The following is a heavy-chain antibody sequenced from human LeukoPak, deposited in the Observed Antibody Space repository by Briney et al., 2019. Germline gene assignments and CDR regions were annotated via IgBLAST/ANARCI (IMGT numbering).Heavy chain of an antibody. CDR3: AMTNRRDGYNRLDY. J-gene: IGHJ4*02. CDR1: GGSISSSSYY. CDR2: IYYSGST. Sequence: PSETLSLTCTVSGGSISSSSYYWGWIRQPPGKGLEWIGSIYYSGSTYYNPSLKSRVTISVDTSKNQFSLKLSSVTAADTAVYYCAMTNRRDGYNRLDYWGQGTLVTVSS. V-gene: IGHV4-39*01. D-gene: IGHD5-24*01.